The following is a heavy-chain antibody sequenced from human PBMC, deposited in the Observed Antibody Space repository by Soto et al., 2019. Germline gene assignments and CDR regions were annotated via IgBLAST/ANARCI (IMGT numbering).Heavy chain of an antibody. D-gene: IGHD2-8*01. V-gene: IGHV3-23*01. J-gene: IGHJ4*02. CDR3: AKDQSVCFHCPGYFDY. CDR1: GFTFSSYA. CDR2: ISGSGGST. Sequence: PGGSLRLSCAASGFTFSSYAMSWVRQAPGKGLEWVSAISGSGGSTYYADSVKGRFTISRDNSKNTLYLQMNSLRAEDTAVYYCAKDQSVCFHCPGYFDYWGQGTLVTVSS.